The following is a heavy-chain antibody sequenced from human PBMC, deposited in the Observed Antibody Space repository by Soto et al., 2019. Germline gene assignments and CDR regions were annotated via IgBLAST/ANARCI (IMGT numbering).Heavy chain of an antibody. D-gene: IGHD1-26*01. CDR1: GFTFSTYW. V-gene: IGHV3-7*01. Sequence: EVQLVESGGGLVQPGGSLGLSCAASGFTFSTYWMSWVRQAPGKGLEWVATIRQDGSETHFIDSVKGRFTISRDNAKNSLYLQMNSLRAEDTAVFYCVRVCNSAHCPYFFDLWGQGTLVIVSS. J-gene: IGHJ4*02. CDR2: IRQDGSET. CDR3: VRVCNSAHCPYFFDL.